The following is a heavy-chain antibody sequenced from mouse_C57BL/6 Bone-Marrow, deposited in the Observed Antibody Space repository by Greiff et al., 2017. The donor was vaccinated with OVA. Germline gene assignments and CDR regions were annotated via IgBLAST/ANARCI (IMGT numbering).Heavy chain of an antibody. CDR2: IDPETGGT. CDR3: KLTGTGNYAMDY. V-gene: IGHV1-15*01. J-gene: IGHJ4*01. CDR1: GYTFTDYE. Sequence: VKLQESGAELVRPGASVTLSCKASGYTFTDYEMHWVKQTPVHGLEWIGAIDPETGGTAYNQKFKGKAILTADKSSSTAYMELRSLTSEDSAVYYCKLTGTGNYAMDYWGQGTSVTVSS. D-gene: IGHD4-1*01.